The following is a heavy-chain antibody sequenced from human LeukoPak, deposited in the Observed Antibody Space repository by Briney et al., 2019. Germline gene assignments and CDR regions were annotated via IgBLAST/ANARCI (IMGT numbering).Heavy chain of an antibody. D-gene: IGHD3-10*01. CDR1: SGSISNSY. CDR2: LSFTGGT. J-gene: IGHJ4*02. Sequence: SETLSLTCTVSSGSISNSYWSWIPQPPGQGLEWSGHLSFTGGTTYNPSLESRVTISLDTSKHQFSPRLTSVTAADTAVYFCARAAKVYFGSETYYYFDYWGQGSLVTVSS. CDR3: ARAAKVYFGSETYYYFDY. V-gene: IGHV4-59*01.